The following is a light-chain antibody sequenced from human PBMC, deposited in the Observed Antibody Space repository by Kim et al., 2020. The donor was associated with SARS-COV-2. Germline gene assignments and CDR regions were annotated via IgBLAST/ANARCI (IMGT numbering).Light chain of an antibody. CDR3: QQYGSSPT. CDR1: QSVSSSY. CDR2: GAS. Sequence: PGERATLSCRASQSVSSSYLAWYQQKPGQAPRLLIYGASSRATGIPDRFSGSGSGTDFTLTISRLEPEDFAVYYCQQYGSSPTFGPGTKVDI. J-gene: IGKJ3*01. V-gene: IGKV3-20*01.